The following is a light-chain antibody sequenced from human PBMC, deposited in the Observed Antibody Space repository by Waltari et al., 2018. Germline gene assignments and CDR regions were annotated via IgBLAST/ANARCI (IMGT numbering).Light chain of an antibody. Sequence: SYELTQPPSVSVSPGQTASITRSGDKLGDKYACWYQQKPGQSPVLVIYHDSKRPSGIPERFSGSNSGNTATLTISGTQAMDEADYYCQAWDSSTANVVFGGGTKLTVL. CDR2: HDS. V-gene: IGLV3-1*01. CDR3: QAWDSSTANVV. CDR1: KLGDKY. J-gene: IGLJ2*01.